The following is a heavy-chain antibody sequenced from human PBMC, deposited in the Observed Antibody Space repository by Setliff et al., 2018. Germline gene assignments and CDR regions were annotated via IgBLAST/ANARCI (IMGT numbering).Heavy chain of an antibody. CDR1: GYTLTELS. CDR3: ATGSPLRYFDWSPGGY. Sequence: ASVKVSCKVSGYTLTELSMHWVRQAPGKGLEWMGGFDPEDGETIYAQKFQGRVTMTEDTSTDTAYTELSSLRSEDTAVYYCATGSPLRYFDWSPGGYWGQGTLVTVSS. CDR2: FDPEDGET. D-gene: IGHD3-9*01. J-gene: IGHJ4*02. V-gene: IGHV1-24*01.